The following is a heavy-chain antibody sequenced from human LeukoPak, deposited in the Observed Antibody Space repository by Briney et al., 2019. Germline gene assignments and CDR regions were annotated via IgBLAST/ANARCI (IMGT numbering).Heavy chain of an antibody. CDR3: AIGSGSFSFDP. V-gene: IGHV3-23*01. J-gene: IGHJ5*02. CDR2: ISGSGGST. CDR1: GFTFSSYA. D-gene: IGHD3-10*01. Sequence: GGSLRLSCAASGFTFSSYAMSWVRQAPGKGLEWVLAISGSGGSTYYADSVKGRFTISRDNSKNTLYLQMNSLRAEDTAVYYCAIGSGSFSFDPRGQGTLVTVSS.